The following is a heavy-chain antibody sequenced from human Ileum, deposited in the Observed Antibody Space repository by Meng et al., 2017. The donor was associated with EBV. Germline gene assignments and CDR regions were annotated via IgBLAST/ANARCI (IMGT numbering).Heavy chain of an antibody. J-gene: IGHJ2*01. CDR1: GGSISSSNYY. CDR3: ARGQKGYFDL. CDR2: IYNSGST. V-gene: IGHV4-30-4*01. Sequence: LPESGPGLVKPSQTLSLTCTVSGGSISSSNYYWSWIRQPPGKGLEWSGYIYNSGSTYYNPSLKSRITISVDTSKNQFSLKLSSVTAADTAVYYCARGQKGYFDLWGRGTLVTVSS.